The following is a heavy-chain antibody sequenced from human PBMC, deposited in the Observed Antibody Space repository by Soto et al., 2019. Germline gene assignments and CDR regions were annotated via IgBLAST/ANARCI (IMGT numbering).Heavy chain of an antibody. CDR3: ATEGFSGSYLPN. CDR1: GGSLSNYV. V-gene: IGHV1-69*01. Sequence: QVQLVQSGAEVKKPGSSVKVSCKASGGSLSNYVIKWVRQAPGQGLEWEGGIIPLSGTTNYAQKFQGRVTITADVSTRTAYMELSSLRSEDTAVYYCATEGFSGSYLPNWGQGILVTVSS. CDR2: IIPLSGTT. D-gene: IGHD1-26*01. J-gene: IGHJ4*02.